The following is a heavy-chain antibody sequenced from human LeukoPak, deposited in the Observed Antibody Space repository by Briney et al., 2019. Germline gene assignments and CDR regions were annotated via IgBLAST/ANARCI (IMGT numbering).Heavy chain of an antibody. Sequence: GGSLRLSCAASGFTFSSYGMHWVRQAPGKGLEWVSFIRYDGSNKYYADSVKGRFTISRDNSKNSLYPQMDSLRAEDTAIYYCVRDVGAVRGEVYFDYWGQGTLVTVSS. CDR2: IRYDGSNK. CDR3: VRDVGAVRGEVYFDY. D-gene: IGHD3-16*01. CDR1: GFTFSSYG. V-gene: IGHV3-30*02. J-gene: IGHJ4*02.